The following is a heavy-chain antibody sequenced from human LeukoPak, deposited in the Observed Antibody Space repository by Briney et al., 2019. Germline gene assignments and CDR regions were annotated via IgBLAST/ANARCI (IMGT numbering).Heavy chain of an antibody. J-gene: IGHJ4*02. CDR2: ISAYNGNT. CDR3: ARDRTGTTRYYFHY. CDR1: GYTFTSYV. Sequence: ASVKVSCKASGYTFTSYVISWVRQAPGQGLEWMGWISAYNGNTNYAQKLQGRVTMTTDTSTSTAYMELRSLRSDDTAVYYCARDRTGTTRYYFHYWGQGTLVTVSS. D-gene: IGHD4-11*01. V-gene: IGHV1-18*01.